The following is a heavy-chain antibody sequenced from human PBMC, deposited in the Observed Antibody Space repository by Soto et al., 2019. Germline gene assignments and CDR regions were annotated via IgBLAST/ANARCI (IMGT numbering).Heavy chain of an antibody. D-gene: IGHD6-19*01. CDR3: ARSKRGAYSSGWYSLSGYYNYGIDV. J-gene: IGHJ6*02. Sequence: PGESLKISCKASGYRFSSYWIGWVRQMPGKGLEWMGIIYPGDSDTKYSPSVQGQVTISADRSISTAYLQWTSLKASDTAMYYCARSKRGAYSSGWYSLSGYYNYGIDVWGQGTKVTVSS. V-gene: IGHV5-51*01. CDR1: GYRFSSYW. CDR2: IYPGDSDT.